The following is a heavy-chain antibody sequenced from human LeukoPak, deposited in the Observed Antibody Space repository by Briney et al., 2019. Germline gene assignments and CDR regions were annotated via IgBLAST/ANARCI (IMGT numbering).Heavy chain of an antibody. V-gene: IGHV4-59*01. D-gene: IGHD2-2*01. Sequence: SETLSLTCTVSGGSISSYFWSWIRQPPGKGLEWIGYIYYSGSTNYNPSLKSRVTISVDTSKNQFSLKLTSVTAADTAVYYCARDRGTCSSTSCYRYFDYWGQGTLVTVSS. CDR2: IYYSGST. J-gene: IGHJ4*02. CDR1: GGSISSYF. CDR3: ARDRGTCSSTSCYRYFDY.